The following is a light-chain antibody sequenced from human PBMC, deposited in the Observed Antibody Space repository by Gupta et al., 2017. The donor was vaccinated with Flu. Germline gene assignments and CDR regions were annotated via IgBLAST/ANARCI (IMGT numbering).Light chain of an antibody. Sequence: DIQMTRFPSTLSASVGDRVTITCRASQNIDTWLAWYQQKPGKAPELLIFRASLLETGVPSRFSGSGFGTEFTLTVNTLQPDDFATYYCQHYNNYPYTFGQGTKVEIK. CDR2: RAS. CDR1: QNIDTW. CDR3: QHYNNYPYT. V-gene: IGKV1-5*03. J-gene: IGKJ2*01.